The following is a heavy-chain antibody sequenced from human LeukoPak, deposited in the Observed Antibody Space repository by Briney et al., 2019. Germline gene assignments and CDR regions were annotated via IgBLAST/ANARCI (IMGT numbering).Heavy chain of an antibody. CDR3: ARDRSGSYDY. D-gene: IGHD1-26*01. Sequence: SVKVSCKASGGTFSSYTISWVRQAPGQGLEWMRRIIPILGIANYAQKFQGRVTITADKSTSTAYMELSSLRSEDTAVYYCARDRSGSYDYWGQGTLVTVSS. J-gene: IGHJ4*02. CDR2: IIPILGIA. V-gene: IGHV1-69*04. CDR1: GGTFSSYT.